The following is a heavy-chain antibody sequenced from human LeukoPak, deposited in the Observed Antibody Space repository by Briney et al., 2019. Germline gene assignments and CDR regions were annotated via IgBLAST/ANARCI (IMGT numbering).Heavy chain of an antibody. J-gene: IGHJ6*02. CDR1: GGSISSGGYS. V-gene: IGHV4-30-2*01. D-gene: IGHD5-12*01. Sequence: SETLSLTCAVSGGSISSGGYSWSWIRQPPGKGLEWIGYIYHSGSTYYNPSLKSRVTISVDRSKNQFSLKLSSVTAADTAVYYCARDGSPGIVAAREYYYYYGMDVWGQGTTVTVSS. CDR2: IYHSGST. CDR3: ARDGSPGIVAAREYYYYYGMDV.